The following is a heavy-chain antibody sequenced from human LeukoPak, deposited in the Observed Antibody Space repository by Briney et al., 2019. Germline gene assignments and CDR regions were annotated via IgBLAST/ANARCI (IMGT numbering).Heavy chain of an antibody. CDR2: IYYSGRT. Sequence: SQTLSLTCTVSGGSISSGGYYWSWIRQHPGKGLEWIGYIYYSGRTYYNPSLKSRVAISLETSKNQFSLKLTSVTAADTAVYYCARGQATVVTPHDYWGQGTLVTVSS. CDR1: GGSISSGGYY. CDR3: ARGQATVVTPHDY. J-gene: IGHJ4*02. V-gene: IGHV4-31*03. D-gene: IGHD4-23*01.